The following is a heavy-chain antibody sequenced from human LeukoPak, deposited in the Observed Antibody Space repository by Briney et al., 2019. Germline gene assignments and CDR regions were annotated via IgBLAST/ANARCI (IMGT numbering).Heavy chain of an antibody. V-gene: IGHV3-21*01. CDR3: ARDFGEGQAAAGKGGDY. CDR1: GFTFSSYS. D-gene: IGHD6-13*01. J-gene: IGHJ4*02. Sequence: GGSLRLSCAASGFTFSSYSMNWVRQAPGKGLEWVSSISSRSSYIYYADSVKGRFTISRDNAKNSLYLQMNSLRAEDTAVYYCARDFGEGQAAAGKGGDYWGQGTLVTVPS. CDR2: ISSRSSYI.